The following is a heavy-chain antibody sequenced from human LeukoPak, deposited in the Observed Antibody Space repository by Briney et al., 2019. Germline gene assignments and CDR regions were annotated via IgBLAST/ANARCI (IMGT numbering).Heavy chain of an antibody. Sequence: ASVKVSCKASGYTFTSYYMHWVRQAPGQGLEWMGWINPYNDHTNYAQKLQGRVTMTTDTPTSTVYMELRSLRSDDTAVYYCARGASTYYDSSDYFDYWGQGTLVTVSS. V-gene: IGHV1-18*04. J-gene: IGHJ4*02. CDR1: GYTFTSYY. CDR2: INPYNDHT. D-gene: IGHD3-22*01. CDR3: ARGASTYYDSSDYFDY.